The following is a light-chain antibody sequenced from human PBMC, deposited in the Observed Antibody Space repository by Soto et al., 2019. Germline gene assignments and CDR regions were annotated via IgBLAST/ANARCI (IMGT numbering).Light chain of an antibody. J-gene: IGKJ3*01. CDR2: DAS. V-gene: IGKV3-11*01. CDR3: QQRSNWTPFT. Sequence: EIVLTQSPATLSLSPGDRATLSCRASQSVSSYLVWYQQKPGQAPRLLIYDASTRATGIPARFSGSGSGTDFTLTISSLEPEDFAVYYCQQRSNWTPFTFRPGTKVDIK. CDR1: QSVSSY.